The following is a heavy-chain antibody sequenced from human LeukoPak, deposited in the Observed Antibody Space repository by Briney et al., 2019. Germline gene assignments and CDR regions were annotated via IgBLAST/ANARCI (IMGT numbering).Heavy chain of an antibody. Sequence: GGSLRLSCATPGFTFSNAWMNWVRQAPGKGLEWVANIKQDGSERYYVDSVKGRFTISRDNAKNSLYLQMNSLRAEDTAVYYCARDGSLAAAGNYWGQGTLVTVSS. D-gene: IGHD6-13*01. CDR3: ARDGSLAAAGNY. V-gene: IGHV3-7*01. J-gene: IGHJ4*02. CDR1: GFTFSNAW. CDR2: IKQDGSER.